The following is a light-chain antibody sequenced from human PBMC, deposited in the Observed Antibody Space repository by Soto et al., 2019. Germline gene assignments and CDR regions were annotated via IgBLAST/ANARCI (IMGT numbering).Light chain of an antibody. CDR3: QSYDSCV. Sequence: QSVLTQPPSVSGAPGQRGTITCTGSSSNIGAGYDVHWYQQLPGTAPKLLIYGNSNRPSGVPDRFSGSKSGTSASLAITGLQAEDEADYYCQSYDSCVFGTGNKVTVL. CDR2: GNS. V-gene: IGLV1-40*01. J-gene: IGLJ1*01. CDR1: SSNIGAGYD.